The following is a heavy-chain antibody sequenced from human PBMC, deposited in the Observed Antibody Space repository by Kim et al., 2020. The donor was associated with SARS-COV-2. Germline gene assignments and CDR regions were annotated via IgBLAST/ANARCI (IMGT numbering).Heavy chain of an antibody. V-gene: IGHV3-33*06. CDR3: AKEGLGMDV. J-gene: IGHJ6*02. D-gene: IGHD2-21*01. Sequence: NKYYADSVKGRFTISRDNSKNTLYLQMNSLRAEDTAVYYCAKEGLGMDVWGQGTTVTVSS. CDR2: NK.